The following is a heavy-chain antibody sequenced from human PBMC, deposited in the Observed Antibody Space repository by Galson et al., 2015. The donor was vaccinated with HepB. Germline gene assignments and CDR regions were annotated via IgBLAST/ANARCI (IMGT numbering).Heavy chain of an antibody. CDR1: GYSISSGYY. Sequence: SETLSLICTVSGYSISSGYYWGWIRQPPGKGLEWIGSIYHSGSTYYNPSHKSRVTISVDTSKNQFSLKLSSVTAADTAVYYCARDFVTMVRGGDWGQGTLVTVSS. CDR2: IYHSGST. J-gene: IGHJ4*02. V-gene: IGHV4-38-2*02. CDR3: ARDFVTMVRGGD. D-gene: IGHD3-10*01.